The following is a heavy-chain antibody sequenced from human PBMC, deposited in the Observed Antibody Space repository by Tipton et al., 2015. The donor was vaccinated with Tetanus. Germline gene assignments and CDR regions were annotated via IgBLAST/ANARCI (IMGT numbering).Heavy chain of an antibody. Sequence: QLVQSGAEVKKPGASVKVSCKASGYTFTGYYMHWVRQAPGQGLEWMGWINPNSGGTNYAQKFQGWVTMTRDTSISTAYMELSRLRSDDTAVYYCARDPGYCSSTSCYAGGAFDYWGQGTLVTVSS. CDR1: GYTFTGYY. CDR3: ARDPGYCSSTSCYAGGAFDY. V-gene: IGHV1-2*04. D-gene: IGHD2-2*01. J-gene: IGHJ4*02. CDR2: INPNSGGT.